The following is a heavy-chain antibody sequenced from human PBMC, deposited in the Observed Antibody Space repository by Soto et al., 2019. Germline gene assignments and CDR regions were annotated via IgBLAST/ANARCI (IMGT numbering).Heavy chain of an antibody. CDR1: GFTFSSYS. J-gene: IGHJ6*02. CDR2: ISSSSSTI. D-gene: IGHD3-10*01. CDR3: ARDNHYYGSGSSLEDYFAMDV. Sequence: PGGSLRLSCAASGFTFSSYSMNWVRQAPGKGLEWVSYISSSSSTIYYADSVKGRFTISRDNAKNSLYLQMNSLRAEDTAVYYCARDNHYYGSGSSLEDYFAMDVWGQGTTVTVSS. V-gene: IGHV3-48*04.